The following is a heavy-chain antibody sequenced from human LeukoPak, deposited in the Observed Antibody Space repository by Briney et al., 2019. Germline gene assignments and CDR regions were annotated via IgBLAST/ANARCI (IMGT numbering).Heavy chain of an antibody. Sequence: ASVKVSCKASGYTFTGYYMHWVRQAPGQELEWMGWINPNSGGTNYAQKFQGRVTMTRDTSISTAYMELSRLRSDDTAVYYCARDPYRGNLYGSGSLYDYWGQGTLVTVSS. CDR2: INPNSGGT. V-gene: IGHV1-2*02. CDR1: GYTFTGYY. D-gene: IGHD3-10*01. CDR3: ARDPYRGNLYGSGSLYDY. J-gene: IGHJ4*02.